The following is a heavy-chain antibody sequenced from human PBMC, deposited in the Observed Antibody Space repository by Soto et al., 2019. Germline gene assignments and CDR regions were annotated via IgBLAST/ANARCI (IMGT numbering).Heavy chain of an antibody. CDR3: ARLPGAAGTFFDP. D-gene: IGHD6-13*01. CDR2: IYYSGST. J-gene: IGHJ5*02. CDR1: GGSISSSSYY. Sequence: TSETLSLTCTVSGGSISSSSYYWGWIRQPPGKGLEWIGSIYYSGSTYYNPSLKSRVTISVDTSKNQFSLKLSSVTAADTAVYYCARLPGAAGTFFDPWGQGTLVTVSS. V-gene: IGHV4-39*01.